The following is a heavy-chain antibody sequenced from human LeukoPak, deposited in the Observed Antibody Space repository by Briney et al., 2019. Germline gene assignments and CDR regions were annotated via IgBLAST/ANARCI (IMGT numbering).Heavy chain of an antibody. J-gene: IGHJ3*02. CDR3: AKDRTPYGSGSYYKGIGAFDI. D-gene: IGHD3-10*01. Sequence: TGGSRRLSCAASGFTFSSYGMSWVRQAPGKGLEWVSAISGSGGSTYYADSVKGRFTISRDNSKNTLYLQMNSLRAEDTAVYYCAKDRTPYGSGSYYKGIGAFDIWGQGTMVTVSS. V-gene: IGHV3-23*01. CDR2: ISGSGGST. CDR1: GFTFSSYG.